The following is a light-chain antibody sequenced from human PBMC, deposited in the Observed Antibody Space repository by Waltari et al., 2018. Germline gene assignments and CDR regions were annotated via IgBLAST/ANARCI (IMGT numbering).Light chain of an antibody. CDR3: QPYKWTWT. CDR1: QRISNW. J-gene: IGKJ1*01. Sequence: DIQMTQSPSTLSASVGDRVTITCRASQRISNWLAWYQQKPGKAPKLLIYKASSLESGVPLSVSGSGSRKELTLTISRLQPDDFATDYCQPYKWTWTFGQGTNVEIK. CDR2: KAS. V-gene: IGKV1-5*03.